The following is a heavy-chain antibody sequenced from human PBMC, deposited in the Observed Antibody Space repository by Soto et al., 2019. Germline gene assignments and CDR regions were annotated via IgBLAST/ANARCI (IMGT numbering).Heavy chain of an antibody. V-gene: IGHV4-30-4*01. J-gene: IGHJ6*02. CDR1: GGSISSGNYY. CDR2: IYYSGST. D-gene: IGHD1-26*01. CDR3: ARDLPPIVGAAYVMYV. Sequence: QVNLQESGPGRVKPSQTLSLTCTVSGGSISSGNYYWSWIRQPPGKGLEWIGYIYYSGSTDYNLSLKSRVTISVDTSKNQFSLNLTYVTAADTAVYYCARDLPPIVGAAYVMYVWGQGTTVTVSS.